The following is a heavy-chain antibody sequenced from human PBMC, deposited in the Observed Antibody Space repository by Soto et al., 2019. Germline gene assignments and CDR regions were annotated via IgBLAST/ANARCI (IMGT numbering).Heavy chain of an antibody. CDR2: IYYSGST. J-gene: IGHJ4*02. CDR1: GGSISSYY. D-gene: IGHD5-18*01. Sequence: SETLSLTCTVSGGSISSYYWSWIRQPPGKGLEWIGYIYYSGSTNYNPSLKSRVTISVDTSKNQFSLKLSSVTAADTAVYYCARDILPSKVDTAMAFDYWGQGTLGTVSS. V-gene: IGHV4-59*01. CDR3: ARDILPSKVDTAMAFDY.